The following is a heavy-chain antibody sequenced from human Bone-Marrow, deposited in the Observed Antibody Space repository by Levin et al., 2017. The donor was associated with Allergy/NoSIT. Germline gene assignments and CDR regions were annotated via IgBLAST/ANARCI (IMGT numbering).Heavy chain of an antibody. CDR3: TRSQGRSGWSYYYYGMDL. V-gene: IGHV3-21*01. CDR1: GFTFSTYD. CDR2: ISGNSNYL. Sequence: TGGSLRLSCTASGFTFSTYDMNWVRQAPGKGLEWVSSISGNSNYLYYADSIKGRFTISRDNAKNSLYLQMNSLAVEDTAIYYCTRSQGRSGWSYYYYGMDLCGRGTTLTV. D-gene: IGHD6-19*01. J-gene: IGHJ6*02.